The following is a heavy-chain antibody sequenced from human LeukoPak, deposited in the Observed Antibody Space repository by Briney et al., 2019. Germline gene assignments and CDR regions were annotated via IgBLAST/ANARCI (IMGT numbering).Heavy chain of an antibody. D-gene: IGHD3-9*01. J-gene: IGHJ5*02. V-gene: IGHV1-58*01. CDR2: IVVGSGNT. CDR1: GFTFTSSA. CDR3: AAGQNYDILTGYCPNWFDP. Sequence: PVKLSCSASGFTFTSSAVQWVRQPRGQRLEWIGWIVVGSGNTNYAQKFQERVTITRDMSTSTAYMELSSLRSEDTAVYYCAAGQNYDILTGYCPNWFDPWGRGNRVTVSS.